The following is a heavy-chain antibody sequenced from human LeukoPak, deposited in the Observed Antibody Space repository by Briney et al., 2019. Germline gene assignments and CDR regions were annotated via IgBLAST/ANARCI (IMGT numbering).Heavy chain of an antibody. J-gene: IGHJ4*02. CDR3: ARDLREYSGYDPLTDPLDY. Sequence: GGSLRLSRAASGFTFSSYSMNWVRQAPGKGLEWVSSISSSSSYIYYADSVKGRFTISRDNAKNSLYLQMNSLRAEDTAVYYCARDLREYSGYDPLTDPLDYWGQGTLVTVSS. CDR2: ISSSSSYI. V-gene: IGHV3-21*01. CDR1: GFTFSSYS. D-gene: IGHD5-12*01.